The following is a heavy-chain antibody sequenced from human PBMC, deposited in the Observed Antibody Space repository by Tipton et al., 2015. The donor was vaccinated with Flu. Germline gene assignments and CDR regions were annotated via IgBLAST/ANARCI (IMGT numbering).Heavy chain of an antibody. V-gene: IGHV4-61*02. CDR3: AREGYYNSGTPPLDH. CDR2: IYTSGST. J-gene: IGHJ4*02. D-gene: IGHD3-10*01. Sequence: GLVKPSQTLFLTCIVSGGSVSSGPYYWSWIRQPTGKGLEWIGRIYTSGSTDYNPSLKSRVTISLDTSKNQVSLKLSSVTDADTAVYYCAREGYYNSGTPPLDHRGQGTLVTVSS. CDR1: GGSVSSGPYY.